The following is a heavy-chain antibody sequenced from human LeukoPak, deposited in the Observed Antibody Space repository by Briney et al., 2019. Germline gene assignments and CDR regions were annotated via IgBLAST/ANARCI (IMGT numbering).Heavy chain of an antibody. J-gene: IGHJ5*02. V-gene: IGHV4-34*01. Sequence: PGGSLRLSCAASGFTFSRFWMSWIRQPPGKGLEWIGEINHSGSTNYNPSLKSRVTISVDTSKNQLSLKLSSVTAADTAVYYCARSHYYDTARFDPWGQGTLVTVSS. CDR2: INHSGST. CDR3: ARSHYYDTARFDP. CDR1: GFTFSRFW. D-gene: IGHD3-22*01.